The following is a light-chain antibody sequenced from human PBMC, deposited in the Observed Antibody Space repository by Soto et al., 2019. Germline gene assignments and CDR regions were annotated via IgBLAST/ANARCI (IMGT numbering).Light chain of an antibody. CDR2: EVS. Sequence: QSALTQPASVSGSPGQSITISCTGTSSDVGGYNYVSWYQHHPGKAPKLMIYEVSNRPSGVSNRFSGSKSGNTASLTISGLQAEDEADYYCSSYTGSSTPVFDGGTKVTVL. V-gene: IGLV2-14*01. CDR3: SSYTGSSTPV. CDR1: SSDVGGYNY. J-gene: IGLJ3*02.